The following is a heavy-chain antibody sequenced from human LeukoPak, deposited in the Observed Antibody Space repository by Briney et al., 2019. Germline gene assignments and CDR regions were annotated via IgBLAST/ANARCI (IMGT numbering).Heavy chain of an antibody. J-gene: IGHJ4*02. D-gene: IGHD1-26*01. CDR3: ARVRSGSFD. V-gene: IGHV3-30*03. CDR1: GFTFSSYG. Sequence: PGGSLRLSCAASGFTFSSYGMHWVRQAPGKGLEWVAVISYDGSNKYYADSVKGRFTISRDNSKNTLYLQMNSLRAEDTAVYYCARVRSGSFDWGQGTLVTVSS. CDR2: ISYDGSNK.